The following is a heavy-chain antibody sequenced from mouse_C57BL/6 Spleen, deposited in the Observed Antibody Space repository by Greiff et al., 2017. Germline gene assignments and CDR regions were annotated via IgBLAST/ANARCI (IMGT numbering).Heavy chain of an antibody. CDR2: IDPSDSYT. V-gene: IGHV1-59*01. CDR1: GYTFTSYW. CDR3: ARENSDFWFAY. J-gene: IGHJ3*01. D-gene: IGHD2-12*01. Sequence: QVQLQQPGAELVRPGTSVKLSCKASGYTFTSYWMHWVKQRPGQGLEWIGVIDPSDSYTNYNQKFKGKATLTVDTSSSTAYMQLSSLTSEDSAVYYCARENSDFWFAYWGQGTLVTVSA.